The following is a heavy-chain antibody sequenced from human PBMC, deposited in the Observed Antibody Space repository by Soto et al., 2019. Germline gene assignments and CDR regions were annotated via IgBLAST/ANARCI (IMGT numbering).Heavy chain of an antibody. J-gene: IGHJ6*02. CDR3: ARLIEAAESYFYGMDV. V-gene: IGHV5-51*01. D-gene: IGHD6-13*01. CDR1: GYSFTSYW. Sequence: GESLKISCKGSGYSFTSYWIGWVRQMPGKGLEWMGIIYPGDSDTRYSPSFQGQVTISADKSISTAYLQWSSLKASDTAMYYCARLIEAAESYFYGMDVWGQGTTVAVSS. CDR2: IYPGDSDT.